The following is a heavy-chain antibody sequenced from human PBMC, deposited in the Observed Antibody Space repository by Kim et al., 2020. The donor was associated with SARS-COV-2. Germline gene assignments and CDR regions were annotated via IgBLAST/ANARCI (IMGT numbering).Heavy chain of an antibody. CDR2: INTANGNT. V-gene: IGHV1-3*04. Sequence: ASVKVSCKGSGYNFITYGIHWVRQAPGQRLEWMGWINTANGNTKSSQRFQGRVTITRDTSASTVYMDLSSLTSEDTAVYYCGPSLTAGAPGDWGQGTPVTVSS. CDR3: GPSLTAGAPGD. CDR1: GYNFITYG. J-gene: IGHJ4*02. D-gene: IGHD1-26*01.